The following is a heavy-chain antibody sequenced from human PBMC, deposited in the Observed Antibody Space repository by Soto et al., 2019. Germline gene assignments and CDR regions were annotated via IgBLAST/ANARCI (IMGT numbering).Heavy chain of an antibody. CDR1: GYSFTSYW. V-gene: IGHV5-51*01. CDR2: IYPGDSDT. J-gene: IGHJ6*02. D-gene: IGHD5-18*01. Sequence: GESLKISCNGSGYSFTSYWIGWVRQMPGKGLEWMGIIYPGDSDTRYSPSFQGQVTISADKSISTAYLQWSSLKASDTAMYYCARQQIQLWFDYYYYGMDVWGQGTTVTVSS. CDR3: ARQQIQLWFDYYYYGMDV.